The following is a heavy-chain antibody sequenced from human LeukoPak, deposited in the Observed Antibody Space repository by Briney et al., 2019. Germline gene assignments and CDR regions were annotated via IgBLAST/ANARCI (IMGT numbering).Heavy chain of an antibody. Sequence: GGSLRLSCAASGFTFSDYDTSWIRQAPGKGLEWVSDISSSGITIDYADSVKGRFTISRDNAKNSLYLQMNSLRAEDTAVYYCARGDGYNSYYFDYRGQGTLVTVSS. J-gene: IGHJ4*02. CDR1: GFTFSDYD. CDR3: ARGDGYNSYYFDY. V-gene: IGHV3-11*01. CDR2: ISSSGITI. D-gene: IGHD5-24*01.